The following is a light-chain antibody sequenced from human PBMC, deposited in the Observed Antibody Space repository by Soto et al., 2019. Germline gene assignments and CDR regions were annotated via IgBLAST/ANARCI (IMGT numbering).Light chain of an antibody. CDR1: SSNIGGNS. CDR2: DDD. Sequence: QSALTQPPSVSAAPGQSATISCSGSSSNIGGNSVSWYQQLPGTAPKLLIYDDDKRPSGIPDRFSGSKSGTSATLGITGFQTGDEADHYCGSWDSSLSAYVFGTGTKVTVL. CDR3: GSWDSSLSAYV. V-gene: IGLV1-51*01. J-gene: IGLJ1*01.